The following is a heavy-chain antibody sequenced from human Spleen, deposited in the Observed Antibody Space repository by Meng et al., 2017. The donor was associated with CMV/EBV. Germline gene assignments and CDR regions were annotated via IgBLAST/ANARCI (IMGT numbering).Heavy chain of an antibody. Sequence: SLSSTGMAVGWIRQPPGEALEWLALIYWDDDDRYSPSLKTRLTITKDTSKNQVVLTMTNMDPVDTGTYFCAHSSYYYRSGSYYPFEYWGQGTLVTVSS. CDR3: AHSSYYYRSGSYYPFEY. J-gene: IGHJ4*02. CDR2: IYWDDDD. CDR1: SLSSTGMA. V-gene: IGHV2-5*02. D-gene: IGHD3-10*01.